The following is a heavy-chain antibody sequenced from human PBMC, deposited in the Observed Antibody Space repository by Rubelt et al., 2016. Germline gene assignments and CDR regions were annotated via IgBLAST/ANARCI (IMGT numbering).Heavy chain of an antibody. V-gene: IGHV3-11*06. D-gene: IGHD6-19*01. CDR3: ARDRARGSAVTGFVRFDP. CDR2: ITSSGTYA. CDR1: GFTFSDSY. Sequence: GGGLVKPGGSLRLSCAASGFTFSDSYMTWIRLAPGKGLEWVAYITSSGTYANYADSVKGRFTISRDNAKSSLYLQMNSLRAEDTAVYYCARDRARGSAVTGFVRFDPWGQGTLVTVSS. J-gene: IGHJ5*02.